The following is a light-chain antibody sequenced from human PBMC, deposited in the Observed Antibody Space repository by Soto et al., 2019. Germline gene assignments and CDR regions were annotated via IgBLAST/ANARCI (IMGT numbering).Light chain of an antibody. CDR3: AAWDDTLNGQV. J-gene: IGLJ3*02. CDR2: EVS. V-gene: IGLV2-8*01. Sequence: QSVLTQPPSASGSPGQSVTISCTGTSSDIGAYIYVSWYQQHPGKAPKLMISEVSRRPSGVPERFSGSKSGNTASLTVSGLQADDEAHYYCAAWDDTLNGQVFGGGTQLTVL. CDR1: SSDIGAYIY.